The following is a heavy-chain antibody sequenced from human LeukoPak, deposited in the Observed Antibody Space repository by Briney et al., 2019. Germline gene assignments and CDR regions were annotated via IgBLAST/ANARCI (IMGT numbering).Heavy chain of an antibody. V-gene: IGHV3-30*18. Sequence: GGSLRLSCAASGFTFSYFGMHWVRQAPGKGLEWVAVISYDGSKKYYAESVKGRFTISRDNSKSTLYLQMNRLRADDKALYYCVKDRSGAAAGIRLDSWGQGTLVTVSS. CDR2: ISYDGSKK. CDR1: GFTFSYFG. D-gene: IGHD6-13*01. J-gene: IGHJ4*02. CDR3: VKDRSGAAAGIRLDS.